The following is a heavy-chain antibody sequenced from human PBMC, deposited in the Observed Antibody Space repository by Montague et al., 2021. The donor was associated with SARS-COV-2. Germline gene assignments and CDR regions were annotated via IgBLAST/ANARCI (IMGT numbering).Heavy chain of an antibody. V-gene: IGHV4-34*01. CDR2: INHRGST. D-gene: IGHD3-9*01. CDR1: GESFSGYY. J-gene: IGHJ3*02. CDR3: ARRALGYYDILTGYWDDAFDI. Sequence: SETLSLTCAVYGESFSGYYWTWIRQPPGKGLEWIGDINHRGSTKYNPSLKSRVTISVDTSKNQFSLKLSSVTAADTAVYYCARRALGYYDILTGYWDDAFDIWGQGTMVTVSS.